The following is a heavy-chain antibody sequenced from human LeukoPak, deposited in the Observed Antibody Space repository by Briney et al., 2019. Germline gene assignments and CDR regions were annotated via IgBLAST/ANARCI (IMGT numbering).Heavy chain of an antibody. CDR2: IYPGDSDT. V-gene: IGHV5-51*01. J-gene: IGHJ3*02. Sequence: GGSLKISWKGSGSSFTSYWIGWGRQMPGKGLEWMGIIYPGDSDTRYSPSFQGQVTISADKSISTAYLQWSSLKASDTAMYYCARDRGDAFDIWGQGTMVTVSS. CDR3: ARDRGDAFDI. CDR1: GSSFTSYW.